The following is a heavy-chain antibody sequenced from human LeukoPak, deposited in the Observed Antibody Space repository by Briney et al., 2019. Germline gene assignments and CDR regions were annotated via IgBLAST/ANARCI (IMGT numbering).Heavy chain of an antibody. J-gene: IGHJ4*02. CDR2: ITSGASVI. CDR1: GFTFETYH. CDR3: ARKRLADLGDDTSFGGTPFDS. Sequence: PGGSLRLSCVASGFTFETYHVNWVRQAPGKGLEWLSGITSGASVIYYADCVKGRFTISRDDAMNAVFLQMSGLTVDDRAVYYCARKRLADLGDDTSFGGTPFDSWGQGTLVIVSS. V-gene: IGHV3-48*03. D-gene: IGHD3-16*01.